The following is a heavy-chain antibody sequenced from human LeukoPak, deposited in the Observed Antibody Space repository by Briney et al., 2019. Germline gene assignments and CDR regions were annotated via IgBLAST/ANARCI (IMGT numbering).Heavy chain of an antibody. V-gene: IGHV3-53*01. CDR1: GFTVSSNY. D-gene: IGHD4-17*01. CDR2: IYSGGST. CDR3: ARATTTRTRFDY. Sequence: GGSLRLSCAASGFTVSSNYMSWVRQAPGKGLEWVSVIYSGGSTYYADSVKGRFTISRDNSKNTLYLQMNSLRDEDTAVCFCARATTTRTRFDYWGQGTLVTVSS. J-gene: IGHJ4*02.